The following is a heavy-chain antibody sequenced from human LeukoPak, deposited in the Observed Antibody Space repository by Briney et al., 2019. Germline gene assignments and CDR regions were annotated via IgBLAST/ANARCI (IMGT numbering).Heavy chain of an antibody. CDR1: GGTFSSYA. CDR2: IIPIFGTT. J-gene: IGHJ3*02. V-gene: IGHV1-69*05. D-gene: IGHD3-22*01. Sequence: SVKVSCKASGGTFSSYAISWVRQAPVQGLEWMGRIIPIFGTTNYAQKFQGRVTITTDESTSTAYMELSSLRSEDTAVYYCARAPDSSGYYWNDAFDIWGQGTMVTVSS. CDR3: ARAPDSSGYYWNDAFDI.